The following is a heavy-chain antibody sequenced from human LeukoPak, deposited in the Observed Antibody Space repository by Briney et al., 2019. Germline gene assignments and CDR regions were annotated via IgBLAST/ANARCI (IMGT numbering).Heavy chain of an antibody. D-gene: IGHD3-3*02. V-gene: IGHV3-20*04. CDR1: GFTFDDYT. J-gene: IGHJ3*02. Sequence: GGSLRLSCAASGFTFDDYTMSWVRQAPGKGLEWVSGINWNGGSTGYVDSVKGRFTISRDNSKNTLYLQMNSLRAEDTAVYYCAKIRPPAYDIWGQGTMVTVSS. CDR2: INWNGGST. CDR3: AKIRPPAYDI.